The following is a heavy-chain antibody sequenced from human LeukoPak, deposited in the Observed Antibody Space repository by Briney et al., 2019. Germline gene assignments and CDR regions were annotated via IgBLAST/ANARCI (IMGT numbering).Heavy chain of an antibody. CDR2: IYYSGST. J-gene: IGHJ4*02. CDR1: GGSISSYY. D-gene: IGHD3-10*01. Sequence: SETLSLTCTVSGGSISSYYWSWIRQPPGKGLEWIGYIYYSGSTNYNPSLKSRVTISVDTSKNQFSLKLSSVTAADTAVYYCARDGSGSSFDYWGQGTLVTVTS. V-gene: IGHV4-59*01. CDR3: ARDGSGSSFDY.